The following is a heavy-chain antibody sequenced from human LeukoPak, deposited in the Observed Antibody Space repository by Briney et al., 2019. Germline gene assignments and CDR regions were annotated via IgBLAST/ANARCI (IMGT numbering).Heavy chain of an antibody. CDR1: GGTFSSYA. CDR3: ARHRTSPSGDDAFDI. V-gene: IGHV5-51*01. J-gene: IGHJ3*02. CDR2: IYPGDSDT. Sequence: GASVKVSCKASGGTFSSYAISWVRQMPGKGLEWMGIIYPGDSDTRYSPSFQGQVTISADKSISTAYLQWSSLKASDTAMYYCARHRTSPSGDDAFDIWGQGTMVTVSS. D-gene: IGHD3-10*01.